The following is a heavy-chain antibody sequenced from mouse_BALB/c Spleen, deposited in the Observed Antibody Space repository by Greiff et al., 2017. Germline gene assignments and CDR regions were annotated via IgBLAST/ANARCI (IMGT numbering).Heavy chain of an antibody. V-gene: IGHV2-9*02. CDR2: IWAGGST. CDR1: GFSLTSYG. Sequence: QVQLQQSGPGLVAPSQSLSITCTVSGFSLTSYGVHWVRQPPGKGLEWLGVIWAGGSTNYNSALMSRLSISKDNSKSQVFLKMNSLQTDDTAMYYCAREWGDGYYGGWFAYWGQGTLVTVSA. CDR3: AREWGDGYYGGWFAY. D-gene: IGHD2-3*01. J-gene: IGHJ3*01.